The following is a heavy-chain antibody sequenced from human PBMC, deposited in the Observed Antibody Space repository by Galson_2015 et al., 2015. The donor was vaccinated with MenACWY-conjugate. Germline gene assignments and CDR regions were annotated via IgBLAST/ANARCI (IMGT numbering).Heavy chain of an antibody. D-gene: IGHD3-16*02. CDR3: RLRLGELSLDYYGMDV. J-gene: IGHJ6*02. CDR1: GGSFSGYY. V-gene: IGHV4-34*01. Sequence: ETLSLTCAVYGGSFSGYYWSWIRQPPGKGLEWIGEINHSGSTNYNPSLKSRVTISVDTSKNQFSLKLSSVTAADTAVYYCRLRLGELSLDYYGMDVWGQGTTVTVSS. CDR2: INHSGST.